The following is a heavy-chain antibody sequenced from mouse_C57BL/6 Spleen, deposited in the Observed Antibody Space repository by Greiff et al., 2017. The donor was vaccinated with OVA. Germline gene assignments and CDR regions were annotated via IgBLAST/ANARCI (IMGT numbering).Heavy chain of an antibody. Sequence: EVQVVESGGGLVKPGGSLKLSCAASGFTFRSSAMSWVRQTPEQRLEWVATISDGGSYTYYPDNVKGRFTISRDNAKNNLYLQMSHLKSEETAMYYCARDEEDYYSNDEAMDYGGQGTSVTVSS. CDR2: ISDGGSYT. D-gene: IGHD2-5*01. J-gene: IGHJ4*01. CDR3: ARDEEDYYSNDEAMDY. V-gene: IGHV5-4*01. CDR1: GFTFRSSA.